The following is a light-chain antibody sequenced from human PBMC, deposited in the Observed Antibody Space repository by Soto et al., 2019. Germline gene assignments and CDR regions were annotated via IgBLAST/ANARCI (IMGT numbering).Light chain of an antibody. CDR3: SAYTITSTLVI. V-gene: IGLV2-14*01. Sequence: QSALTQPASVSGSPGQSISVSCTGSSGDVGSYKYVSWYQQHPGKAPKLIIYEVNKRPSGVSALFSGSKSGNTASLTISGLQAEDEADYYCSAYTITSTLVIFGGGTKLTVL. CDR1: SGDVGSYKY. CDR2: EVN. J-gene: IGLJ2*01.